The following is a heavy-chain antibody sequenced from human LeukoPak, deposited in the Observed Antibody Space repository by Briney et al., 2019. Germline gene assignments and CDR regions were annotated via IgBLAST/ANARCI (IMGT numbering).Heavy chain of an antibody. CDR1: GFTFSSYA. CDR2: ISGSGGST. V-gene: IGHV3-23*01. Sequence: GGSLRLSCAASGFTFSSYAMSWVRQAPGKGLEWVSAISGSGGSTYYADSVKGRFTISRDNSKNTLYLQMNSLRAEDTAVYYCAKASGYSSGRQPYYYYFDYWGQGTLVTVFS. CDR3: AKASGYSSGRQPYYYYFDY. J-gene: IGHJ4*02. D-gene: IGHD6-19*01.